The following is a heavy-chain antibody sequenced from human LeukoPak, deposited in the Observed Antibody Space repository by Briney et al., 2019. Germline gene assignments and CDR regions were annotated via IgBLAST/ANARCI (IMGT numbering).Heavy chain of an antibody. J-gene: IGHJ4*02. CDR1: GFTFSNYW. CDR2: INSDGSST. D-gene: IGHD6-19*01. V-gene: IGHV3-74*01. CDR3: ARDAAGLAY. Sequence: PGGSLRLSCAASGFTFSNYWMHWVRQAPGKGLVWVSRINSDGSSTTYADSVKGRFAISRDNAKNTLYLEMNGLRAEDTAVYYCARDAAGLAYWGQGTLVTVSS.